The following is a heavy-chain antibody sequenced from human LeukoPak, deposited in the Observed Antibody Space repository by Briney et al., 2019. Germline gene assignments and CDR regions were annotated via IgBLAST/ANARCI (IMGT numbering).Heavy chain of an antibody. CDR2: INPYNGNT. V-gene: IGHV1-18*01. J-gene: IGHJ3*02. D-gene: IGHD6-6*01. CDR3: ARDLSAGSSAPGGAFDI. Sequence: ASVKVSCKASGYTFTTYGISWVRQAPGQGLECMGWINPYNGNTNYAQKLQGRVTMTTDTSTNTAYMELRSLRSDDTAVYYCARDLSAGSSAPGGAFDIWGQGTMVTVSS. CDR1: GYTFTTYG.